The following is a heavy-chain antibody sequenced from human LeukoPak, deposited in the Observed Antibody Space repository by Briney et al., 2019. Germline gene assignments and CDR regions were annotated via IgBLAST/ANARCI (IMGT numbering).Heavy chain of an antibody. V-gene: IGHV4-4*07. CDR2: IYTSGST. D-gene: IGHD6-19*01. CDR3: ARGISSGWYGAFDI. Sequence: SETLSLTCTVSGGSINSYYWSWIRQPAGKGLEWIGRIYTSGSTNYNPSLKSRVTMSVDTSKNRFSLKLSSVTAADTAVYYCARGISSGWYGAFDIWGQGTMVTVSS. J-gene: IGHJ3*02. CDR1: GGSINSYY.